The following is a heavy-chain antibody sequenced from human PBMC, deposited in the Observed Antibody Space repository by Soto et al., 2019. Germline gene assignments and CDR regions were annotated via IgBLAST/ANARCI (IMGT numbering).Heavy chain of an antibody. D-gene: IGHD6-19*01. CDR2: IYYSGST. CDR1: GGSISSYY. Sequence: SETLSLTCTVSGGSISSYYWSWIRQPPGKGLEWIGYIYYSGSTNYNPSLKSRVTISVDTSKNQFSLKLSSVTAADTAVYYCARDNRIAVAANWFDPWGQGTLVTVSS. CDR3: ARDNRIAVAANWFDP. V-gene: IGHV4-59*01. J-gene: IGHJ5*02.